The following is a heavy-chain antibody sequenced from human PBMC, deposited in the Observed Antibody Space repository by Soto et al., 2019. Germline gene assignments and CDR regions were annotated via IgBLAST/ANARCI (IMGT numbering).Heavy chain of an antibody. Sequence: QVQLVQSGAELKKPGASVKISCQASGYTFTRFYVDWVRQAPGQGLEWMGRINPNERTTTCAQNFQGRLTMTSDTSTSTVYLDLSSLRSDDTAVYYCARGYGGVVVYFDHWGQGTLVTVSS. J-gene: IGHJ4*02. CDR1: GYTFTRFY. CDR2: INPNERTT. CDR3: ARGYGGVVVYFDH. D-gene: IGHD3-16*02. V-gene: IGHV1-46*01.